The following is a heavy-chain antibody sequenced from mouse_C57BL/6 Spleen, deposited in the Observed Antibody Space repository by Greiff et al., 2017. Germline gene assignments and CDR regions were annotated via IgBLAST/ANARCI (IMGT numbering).Heavy chain of an antibody. V-gene: IGHV1-4*01. J-gene: IGHJ2*01. CDR2: INPSSGYT. CDR3: ARDPITTVVAPCDY. CDR1: GYTFTSYT. Sequence: VQLQQSGAELARPGASVKMSCKASGYTFTSYTMHWVKQRPGQGLEWIGYINPSSGYTKYNQKFKDKATLTADKSSSTAYMQLSSLTSEDSAVYHCARDPITTVVAPCDYWVQGTTLTVSS. D-gene: IGHD1-1*01.